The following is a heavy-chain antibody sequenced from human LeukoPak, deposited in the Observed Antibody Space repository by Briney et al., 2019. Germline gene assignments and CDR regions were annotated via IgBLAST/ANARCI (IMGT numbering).Heavy chain of an antibody. J-gene: IGHJ6*02. CDR2: IYPNSGGT. Sequence: ASVKVSCKASGYTFTGYYMHWVRQAPGQGLEWMGWIYPNSGGTNYAQKFQGRVTMTRDTSISTAYMELSRLRSDDTAVYYCAREWVDITYYGMDVWGQGTTVTVSS. D-gene: IGHD3-9*01. CDR3: AREWVDITYYGMDV. CDR1: GYTFTGYY. V-gene: IGHV1-2*02.